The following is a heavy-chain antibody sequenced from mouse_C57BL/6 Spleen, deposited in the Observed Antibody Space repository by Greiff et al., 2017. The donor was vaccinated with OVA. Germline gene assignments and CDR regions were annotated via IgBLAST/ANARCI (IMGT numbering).Heavy chain of an antibody. D-gene: IGHD1-1*01. V-gene: IGHV1-69*01. CDR3: ARWYYYGSSSYYFDY. CDR2: FDPSDSYT. J-gene: IGHJ2*01. CDR1: GYTFTSYW. Sequence: QVQLQQPGAELVMPGASVKLSCKASGYTFTSYWMHWVKQRPGQGLEWIGEFDPSDSYTNYNQKFKGKSTLTVDKSSSTAYMQLSSLTSEDSAVYYCARWYYYGSSSYYFDYWGQGTTLTVSS.